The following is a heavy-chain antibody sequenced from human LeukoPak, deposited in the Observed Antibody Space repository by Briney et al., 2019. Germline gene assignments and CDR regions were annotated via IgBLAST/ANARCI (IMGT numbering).Heavy chain of an antibody. J-gene: IGHJ5*02. CDR1: AFIFSGHW. V-gene: IGHV3-7*03. D-gene: IGHD3-9*01. Sequence: GGSLRLSCEGSAFIFSGHWMNWVRQTPGKGLEWVASIKEDGSERQYVDSVKGRFSISRDNTKGSLFLQLNSLRAEDTAVYYCARDLRYDILLWFDPWGQGTLVTVSS. CDR3: ARDLRYDILLWFDP. CDR2: IKEDGSER.